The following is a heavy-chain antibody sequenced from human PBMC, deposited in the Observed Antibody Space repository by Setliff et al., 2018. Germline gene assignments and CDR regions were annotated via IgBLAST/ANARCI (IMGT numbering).Heavy chain of an antibody. V-gene: IGHV3-23*01. Sequence: PGGSLRLSCAASGFTFSIYSMSWVRQAPGKGLEWVAPISATGGATYYADSVKGRFTIFRDNSKNSLYLQMNDLRAEDTAVYYCAKDLASWSPDRWGLGTLVTVSS. CDR1: GFTFSIYS. CDR2: ISATGGAT. CDR3: AKDLASWSPDR. J-gene: IGHJ1*01. D-gene: IGHD3-3*01.